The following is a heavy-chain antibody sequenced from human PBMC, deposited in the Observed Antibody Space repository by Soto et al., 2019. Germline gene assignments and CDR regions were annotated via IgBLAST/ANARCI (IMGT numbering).Heavy chain of an antibody. CDR2: ISDSGGVI. V-gene: IGHV3-23*01. Sequence: EVQLLESGGGLVQPGGSLRLSCAASGFTFRNYAMIWVRQAPGKGLEWVSGISDSGGVIFYADSVRGRFTISRDNLKNTVNLQMNSLGVEDTAIYYCATSFRYFDNWGQGTRVTVSS. J-gene: IGHJ4*02. CDR3: ATSFRYFDN. CDR1: GFTFRNYA. D-gene: IGHD3-16*01.